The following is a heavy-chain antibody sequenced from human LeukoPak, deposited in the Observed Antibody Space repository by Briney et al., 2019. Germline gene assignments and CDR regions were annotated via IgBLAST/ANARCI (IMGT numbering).Heavy chain of an antibody. J-gene: IGHJ6*03. CDR3: ARDGKAARPNYYYYYMDV. Sequence: SETLSLTCSVSGGSISSYYWSWIRQPPGKGLEWIGYIYYSGSTNYNPSLKSRVTISVDTSKNQFSLKLSSVTAADTAVYYCARDGKAARPNYYYYYMDVWGKGTTVTVSS. CDR2: IYYSGST. CDR1: GGSISSYY. D-gene: IGHD6-6*01. V-gene: IGHV4-59*01.